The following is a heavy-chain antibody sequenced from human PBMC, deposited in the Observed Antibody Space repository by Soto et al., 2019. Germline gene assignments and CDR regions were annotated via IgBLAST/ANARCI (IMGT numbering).Heavy chain of an antibody. D-gene: IGHD3-10*01. Sequence: GGSLRLSCAASGFTFDDYAMHWVRQAPGKGLEWVSLISWDGGSTYYADSVKGRFTISRDNSKNSLYLQMNSLRAEDTALYYCAKDNQAGGSESYDYWGQGTLVTVSS. CDR3: AKDNQAGGSESYDY. V-gene: IGHV3-43D*03. J-gene: IGHJ4*02. CDR2: ISWDGGST. CDR1: GFTFDDYA.